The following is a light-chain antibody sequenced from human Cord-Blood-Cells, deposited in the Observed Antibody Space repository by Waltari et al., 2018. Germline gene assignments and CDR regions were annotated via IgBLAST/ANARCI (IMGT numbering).Light chain of an antibody. CDR3: SSYTSSSTVV. V-gene: IGLV2-14*01. Sequence: QSPLTQPASVSGSPGQSIPISCTGTTSAVVGYNYFSWYQQNPGKAPKLMIYEVSNRPSGVSNRFSGSKSGNTASLTISGLQAEDEADYYCSSYTSSSTVVFGGGTKLTVL. CDR1: TSAVVGYNY. CDR2: EVS. J-gene: IGLJ2*01.